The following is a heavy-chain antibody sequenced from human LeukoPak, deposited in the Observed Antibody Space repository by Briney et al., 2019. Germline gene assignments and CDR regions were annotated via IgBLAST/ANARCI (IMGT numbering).Heavy chain of an antibody. CDR2: ISGSGDST. CDR3: ATQPYYDFSPFDY. Sequence: GGSLRLSCAASGFTFSTYAVNWVRQAPGKGLEWVSTISGSGDSTYYADSVKGRFTISRDNSKDTLYLQMSSVRVDDTAVCYCATQPYYDFSPFDYWGQGILVTVSS. D-gene: IGHD3-3*01. V-gene: IGHV3-23*01. CDR1: GFTFSTYA. J-gene: IGHJ4*02.